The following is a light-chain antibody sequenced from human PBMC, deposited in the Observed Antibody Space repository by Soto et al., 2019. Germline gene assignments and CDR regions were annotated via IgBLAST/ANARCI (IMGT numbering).Light chain of an antibody. V-gene: IGLV7-43*01. J-gene: IGLJ2*01. CDR3: LLYYGVAQLV. Sequence: QAVVTQEPSLTVSPGGTVTLTCASSTGAVTSGYYPSWFQQKPGQPPRALVYNTRNKHSWTPARFSGSLLGGKAALTLSGAQPEDEADYYCLLYYGVAQLVFGGGTKLTVL. CDR2: NTR. CDR1: TGAVTSGYY.